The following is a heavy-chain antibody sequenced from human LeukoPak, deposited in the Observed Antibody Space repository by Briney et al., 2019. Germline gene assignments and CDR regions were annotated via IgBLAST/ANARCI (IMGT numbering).Heavy chain of an antibody. CDR2: ISYDGSNK. CDR1: GFTFSSYA. V-gene: IGHV3-30-3*01. Sequence: GGSLRLSCAASGFTFSSYAMHWVRQAPGKGLEWVAVISYDGSNKYYADSVKGRFTISRDNSKNTLYLQMNSLRAEDTAVYYCARTAYIGDFDYWGQGTLVTVSS. J-gene: IGHJ4*02. D-gene: IGHD3-16*01. CDR3: ARTAYIGDFDY.